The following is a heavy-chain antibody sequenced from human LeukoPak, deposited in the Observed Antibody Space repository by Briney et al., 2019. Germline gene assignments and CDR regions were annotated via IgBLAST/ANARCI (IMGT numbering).Heavy chain of an antibody. CDR2: INEDGSDK. CDR3: ARDEDDYGGNSPLGY. Sequence: GGSLRLSCAGSGFTFGDYWMTWVRQAPGKGLEWVANINEDGSDKHHVDSVRGRFTISRDNAENTMYLQMNSLRAEDTAVYYCARDEDDYGGNSPLGYWGQGTLVSVSS. CDR1: GFTFGDYW. J-gene: IGHJ4*02. D-gene: IGHD4-23*01. V-gene: IGHV3-7*01.